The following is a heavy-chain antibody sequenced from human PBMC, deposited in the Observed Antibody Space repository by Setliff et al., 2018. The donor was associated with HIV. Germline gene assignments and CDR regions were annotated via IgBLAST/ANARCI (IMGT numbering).Heavy chain of an antibody. CDR1: GGSISSYY. Sequence: ASETLSLTCTVSGGSISSYYWSWIRQPPGKGLEWIGYLYYSGSTNYNPSLKSRVTISVDTSKNQFSLKLSSVTAADTAVYYCASLLGYCSGGSCYSGWFDPWGQGTLVTVSS. CDR2: LYYSGST. J-gene: IGHJ5*02. V-gene: IGHV4-59*01. CDR3: ASLLGYCSGGSCYSGWFDP. D-gene: IGHD2-15*01.